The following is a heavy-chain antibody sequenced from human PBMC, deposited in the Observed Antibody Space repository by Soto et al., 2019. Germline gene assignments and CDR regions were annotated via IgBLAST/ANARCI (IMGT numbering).Heavy chain of an antibody. D-gene: IGHD4-17*01. V-gene: IGHV2-5*08. CDR3: AHRPYGDYPIDY. Sequence: TLSLTCAVSGGSISSYYLSWIRQPPGKALEWLALIYWDDDKRYGPSLKSRLTITKDTSKNQVVLTMTNMDPVDTGTYYCAHRPYGDYPIDYWGQGTLVTVSS. CDR2: IYWDDDK. J-gene: IGHJ4*02. CDR1: GGSISSYYL.